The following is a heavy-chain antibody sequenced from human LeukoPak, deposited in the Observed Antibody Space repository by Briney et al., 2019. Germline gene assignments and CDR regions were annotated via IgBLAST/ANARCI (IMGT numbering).Heavy chain of an antibody. J-gene: IGHJ4*02. Sequence: GGSLRLSCAASGFTFSSYGMHWVRQAPGKGLEWVAIIWSDGTKKYYADSAKGRFTISRDNSKNTLYLQMNSLRAEDTAVYYCASDLVLAAGTSSYWGQGTLVTVSS. V-gene: IGHV3-33*01. D-gene: IGHD6-13*01. CDR3: ASDLVLAAGTSSY. CDR2: IWSDGTKK. CDR1: GFTFSSYG.